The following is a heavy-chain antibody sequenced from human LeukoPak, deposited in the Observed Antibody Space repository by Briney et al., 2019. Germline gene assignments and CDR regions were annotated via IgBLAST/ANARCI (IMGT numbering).Heavy chain of an antibody. CDR1: GFTFSTYA. V-gene: IGHV3-23*01. D-gene: IGHD1-14*01. Sequence: GGSLRLSCAASGFTFSTYAMNWVRQAPGKGLEWVSAISPIGSRTYYADSVKGRFTISRDNSKNTLYLQMDSLRAGDTAIYYCAKASTVLKPIDSWGQGTLVTVSS. CDR3: AKASTVLKPIDS. CDR2: ISPIGSRT. J-gene: IGHJ4*02.